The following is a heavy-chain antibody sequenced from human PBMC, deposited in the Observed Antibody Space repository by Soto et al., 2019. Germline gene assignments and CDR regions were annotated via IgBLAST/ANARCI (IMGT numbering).Heavy chain of an antibody. V-gene: IGHV4-39*01. CDR3: AREDGGQFHIES. D-gene: IGHD6-19*01. CDR2: VYYSGSS. J-gene: IGHJ4*02. CDR1: GGSIRNGDYY. Sequence: QMHLQESGPGLVKPSETLSLTCTVSGGSIRNGDYYWGWIRQPPGKGLEWIASVYYSGSSYYNPSLKSRVTISVDTSKNQFSMKLTSVTAADTGVYYCAREDGGQFHIESWGQGVLVTVSS.